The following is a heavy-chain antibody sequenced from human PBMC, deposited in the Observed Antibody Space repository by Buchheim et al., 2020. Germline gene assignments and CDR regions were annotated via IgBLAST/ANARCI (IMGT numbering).Heavy chain of an antibody. Sequence: QVYLVQSGAEVKKPGASVKVSCKTSGYTFTNFYLHWVRQAPGQGLEWMGLINSSGGTTSYAQKFQGRVTVTRDTSTSTVYMELSSLRSEDTAVYYCARPLYCSGGSCWNYFDYWGQGTL. CDR3: ARPLYCSGGSCWNYFDY. V-gene: IGHV1-46*01. D-gene: IGHD2-15*01. CDR1: GYTFTNFY. CDR2: INSSGGTT. J-gene: IGHJ4*02.